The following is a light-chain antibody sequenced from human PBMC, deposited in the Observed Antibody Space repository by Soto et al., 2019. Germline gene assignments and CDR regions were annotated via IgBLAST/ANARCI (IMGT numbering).Light chain of an antibody. V-gene: IGKV3-20*01. CDR2: GAS. CDR3: QQYGSSGT. CDR1: ESVFGY. Sequence: EVVLTQSPATLSLSPGERATLSCRASESVFGYLAWYQQKPGQAPRLLIYGASNRATGIPDRCSGSGSGTDSTLTISRLEPEDFAVYYCQQYGSSGTFGQGTKVDIK. J-gene: IGKJ1*01.